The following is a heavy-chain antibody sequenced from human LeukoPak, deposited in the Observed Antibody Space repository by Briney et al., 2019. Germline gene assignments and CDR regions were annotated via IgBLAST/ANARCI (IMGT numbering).Heavy chain of an antibody. CDR2: ISGSGGST. V-gene: IGHV3-23*01. CDR3: AKQQTYGGRYFDY. J-gene: IGHJ4*02. CDR1: GSTFSSYA. D-gene: IGHD3-16*01. Sequence: PGGSLRLSCAASGSTFSSYAMSWVRQAPGKGLEWVSAISGSGGSTYYADSVKGRFTISRDNSKNTLYLQMNSLRAEDTAVYYCAKQQTYGGRYFDYWGQGTLVTVSS.